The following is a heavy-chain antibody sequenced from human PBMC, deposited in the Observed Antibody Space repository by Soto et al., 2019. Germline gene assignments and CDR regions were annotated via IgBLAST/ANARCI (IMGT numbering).Heavy chain of an antibody. Sequence: GGSLRLSCAASGFTFSSYGMHWVRQAPGKGLEWVAVIWYDGSNKYYADSVKGRFTISRDNSKNTLYLQMNSLRAEDTAVYYCARGTTYYDILTGPFDYWGQETLVTVSS. D-gene: IGHD3-9*01. J-gene: IGHJ4*02. CDR3: ARGTTYYDILTGPFDY. V-gene: IGHV3-33*01. CDR2: IWYDGSNK. CDR1: GFTFSSYG.